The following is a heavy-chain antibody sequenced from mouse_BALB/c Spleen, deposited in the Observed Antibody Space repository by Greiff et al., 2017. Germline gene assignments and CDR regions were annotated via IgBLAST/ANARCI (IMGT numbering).Heavy chain of an antibody. CDR3: ARLRYGSSFWYFDV. J-gene: IGHJ1*01. V-gene: IGHV5-17*02. Sequence: EVKVVESGGGLVQPGGSRKLSCAASGFTFSSFGMHWVRQAPEKGLEWVAYISSGSSTIYYADTVKGRFTISRDNPKNTLFLQMTSLRSEDTAMYYCARLRYGSSFWYFDVWGAGTTVTVSS. CDR2: ISSGSSTI. CDR1: GFTFSSFG. D-gene: IGHD1-1*01.